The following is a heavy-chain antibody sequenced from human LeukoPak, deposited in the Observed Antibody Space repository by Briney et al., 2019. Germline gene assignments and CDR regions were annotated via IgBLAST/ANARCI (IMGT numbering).Heavy chain of an antibody. CDR3: ARDHIAVAGDFDY. D-gene: IGHD6-19*01. CDR2: IRSDGTIT. CDR1: GFTFSGYW. V-gene: IGHV3-74*01. Sequence: GGSLRLSCAASGFTFSGYWMHWVRQAPGKGLVWVSRIRSDGTITTYADSVRGRFTISRDNTKNTLYLQMNSLRAEDTGVYYCARDHIAVAGDFDYWGQGTLVTVS. J-gene: IGHJ4*02.